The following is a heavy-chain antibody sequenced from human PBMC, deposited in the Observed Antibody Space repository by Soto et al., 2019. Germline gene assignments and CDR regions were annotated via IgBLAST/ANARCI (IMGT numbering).Heavy chain of an antibody. Sequence: PGGSLRLSCGASGFTFDDYGMHWVRQAPGKGLEWVSSISWNGGRIGYADSVRGRFTISRDNVKNSLYLQMNSLRAEDTALYYCARSGEFSASDYFGFWGQGTLVTVSS. V-gene: IGHV3-9*01. J-gene: IGHJ4*02. CDR1: GFTFDDYG. CDR2: ISWNGGRI. D-gene: IGHD3-10*01. CDR3: ARSGEFSASDYFGF.